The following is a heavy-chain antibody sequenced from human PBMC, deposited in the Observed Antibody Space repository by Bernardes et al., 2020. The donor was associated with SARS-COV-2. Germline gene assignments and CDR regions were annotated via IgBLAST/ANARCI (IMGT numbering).Heavy chain of an antibody. J-gene: IGHJ5*02. Sequence: GGSLRLSCAASGFSFNTFWMHWVRQVPGKGLVWVSHIASDGSRTNYADSVKGRFTIFRDNAKNTLYLQMNSLRVEDTAVYYCTRDPSGTSPAWGQGTLVTVSS. CDR2: IASDGSRT. CDR1: GFSFNTFW. D-gene: IGHD1-1*01. CDR3: TRDPSGTSPA. V-gene: IGHV3-74*01.